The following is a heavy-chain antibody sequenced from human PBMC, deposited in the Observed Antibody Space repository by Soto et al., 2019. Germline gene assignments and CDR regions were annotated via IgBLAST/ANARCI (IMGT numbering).Heavy chain of an antibody. V-gene: IGHV3-30-3*01. CDR2: VAHDGAIK. CDR1: GFTFDNFA. CDR3: VRETQIVRVVVPNPEIPGALDL. D-gene: IGHD2-15*01. Sequence: LRLSCTPSGFTFDNFAMHWVRQAPGKGLEWVAVVAHDGAIKHYAESVRGRLTISRDNTRDTLSLQMNSLRPEDTAVYYCVRETQIVRVVVPNPEIPGALDLWGQGTVVTVSS. J-gene: IGHJ3*01.